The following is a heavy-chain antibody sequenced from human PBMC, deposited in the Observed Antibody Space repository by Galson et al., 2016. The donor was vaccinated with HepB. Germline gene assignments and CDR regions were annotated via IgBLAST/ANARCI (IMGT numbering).Heavy chain of an antibody. CDR3: ALTMVTFFDF. D-gene: IGHD4-17*01. V-gene: IGHV3-30*03. Sequence: SLRLSCAASGLTFSSYGMHWVRQAPGKGLEWVAVVSYGGGNNYYADSVKGRFTISRDNSKNTLYLQMNSLRAEDAAVYYCALTMVTFFDFWGQGTLVTFSS. J-gene: IGHJ4*02. CDR2: VSYGGGNN. CDR1: GLTFSSYG.